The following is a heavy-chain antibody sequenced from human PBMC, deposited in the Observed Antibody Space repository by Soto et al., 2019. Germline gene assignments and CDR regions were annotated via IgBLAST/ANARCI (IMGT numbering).Heavy chain of an antibody. Sequence: EVQLVESGGGLVKPGGSLRLSCAASGFTFGHVWISWVRQAPGKGLEWVGRIKSKTDGGTSDYAAPVKGRFTISRDESKNTLYLQMNSLKAEYTAVYYCATGSSLGAPRWGQGTLVTVSS. V-gene: IGHV3-15*01. J-gene: IGHJ4*02. CDR2: IKSKTDGGTS. CDR1: GFTFGHVW. D-gene: IGHD3-16*01. CDR3: ATGSSLGAPR.